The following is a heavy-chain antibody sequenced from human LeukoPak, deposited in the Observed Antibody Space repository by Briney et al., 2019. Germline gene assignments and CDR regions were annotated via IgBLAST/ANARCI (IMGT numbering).Heavy chain of an antibody. CDR1: GFTFSSYS. Sequence: GGSLGLSCAASGFTFSSYSMNWVRQAPGKGLEWVSSISSSSSYIYYADSVKGRFTISRDNAKNSLYLQMNSLRAEDTAVYYCATLGYCSSTSCYTGWFDPWGQGTLVTVSS. V-gene: IGHV3-21*01. D-gene: IGHD2-2*02. J-gene: IGHJ5*02. CDR3: ATLGYCSSTSCYTGWFDP. CDR2: ISSSSSYI.